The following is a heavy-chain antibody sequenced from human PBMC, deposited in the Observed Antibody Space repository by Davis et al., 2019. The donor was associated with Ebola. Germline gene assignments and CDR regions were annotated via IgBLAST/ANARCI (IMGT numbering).Heavy chain of an antibody. CDR1: GYTFSSYD. J-gene: IGHJ6*04. D-gene: IGHD3-10*01. CDR3: ARGRVGLWFDV. Sequence: ASVKVSCKASGYTFSSYDISGLRQATGQGLEWMGWMNPNSGNTGYAQKFQGRVTMTRNTSISTAYMELSSLRSEDTAVYYCARGRVGLWFDVWGKGTTVTVSS. CDR2: MNPNSGNT. V-gene: IGHV1-8*02.